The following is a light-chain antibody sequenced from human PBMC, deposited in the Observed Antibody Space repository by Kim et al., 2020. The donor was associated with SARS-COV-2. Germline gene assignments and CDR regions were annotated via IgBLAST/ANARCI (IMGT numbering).Light chain of an antibody. CDR1: QGISNY. CDR3: QKYNSVPHT. CDR2: AAS. J-gene: IGKJ2*01. Sequence: SASVGDRVTITCRASQGISNYLAWYQQKPGKVPKLLINAASTLQSVVPSRFSGSGSGTDFTLTISSLQPEDVATYYCQKYNSVPHTFGQGTKLEI. V-gene: IGKV1-27*01.